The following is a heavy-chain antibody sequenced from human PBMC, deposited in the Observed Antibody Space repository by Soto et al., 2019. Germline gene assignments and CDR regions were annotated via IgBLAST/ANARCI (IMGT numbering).Heavy chain of an antibody. D-gene: IGHD1-26*01. CDR2: MNPNSGNT. J-gene: IGHJ3*02. V-gene: IGHV1-8*01. CDR3: ARVRRSRRERPLGI. CDR1: GYTFTSYD. Sequence: ASVKVSCKASGYTFTSYDINWARQATGQGLEWMGWMNPNSGNTGYAQKFQGRVTMTRNTSISTAYMELSILRSEDTAVYYCARVRRSRRERPLGIWGQGTMVTVSS.